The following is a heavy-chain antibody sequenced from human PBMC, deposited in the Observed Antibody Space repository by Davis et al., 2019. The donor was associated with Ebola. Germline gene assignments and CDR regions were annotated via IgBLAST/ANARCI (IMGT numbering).Heavy chain of an antibody. CDR1: GFTFNKSA. CDR2: IDVGSGDA. D-gene: IGHD5-24*01. Sequence: SVKVSCKASGFTFNKSAVHWVRQARGQRLEWVGYIDVGSGDAYYAQLLQERVTITRDMSTGTAYMELSSLRSEDTAVYYCAANSQPYYYYGMDVWGQGTTVTVS. CDR3: AANSQPYYYYGMDV. J-gene: IGHJ6*02. V-gene: IGHV1-58*01.